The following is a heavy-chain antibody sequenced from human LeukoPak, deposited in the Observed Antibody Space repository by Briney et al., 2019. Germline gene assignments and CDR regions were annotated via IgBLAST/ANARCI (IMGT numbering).Heavy chain of an antibody. D-gene: IGHD3-10*01. CDR2: ISSSSSYI. CDR3: ARGAPMVRGVIMGY. V-gene: IGHV3-21*01. Sequence: GGSLRLSCAASGFTFSSYSMNWVRQAPGKGLEWVSSISSSSSYIYYADSVKGRFTISRDNAKNSLYLQMNSLGAEDTAVYYCARGAPMVRGVIMGYWGQGTLVTVSS. CDR1: GFTFSSYS. J-gene: IGHJ4*02.